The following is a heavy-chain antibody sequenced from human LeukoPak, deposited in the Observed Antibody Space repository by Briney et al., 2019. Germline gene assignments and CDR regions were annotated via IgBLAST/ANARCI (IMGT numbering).Heavy chain of an antibody. J-gene: IGHJ5*02. V-gene: IGHV1-46*01. D-gene: IGHD6-19*01. Sequence: ASVKVSCKASGYTFTSYYMHWVRQAPGQGLEWMGIINPSGGSTSYAQKFQGRVTMTRYTSTSTVYMELSSLRSEDTAVYYCARERLRIAVAGRGKNWFDPWGQGTLVTVSS. CDR3: ARERLRIAVAGRGKNWFDP. CDR1: GYTFTSYY. CDR2: INPSGGST.